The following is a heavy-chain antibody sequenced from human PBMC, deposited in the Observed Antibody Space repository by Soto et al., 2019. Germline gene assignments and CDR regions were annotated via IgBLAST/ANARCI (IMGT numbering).Heavy chain of an antibody. V-gene: IGHV4-31*03. J-gene: IGHJ1*01. CDR1: GGSVSGGVYY. D-gene: IGHD6-19*01. CDR3: ARSSVAGAGYFQH. Sequence: QVQLQESGPGLVKPSQTLSLTCTVSGGSVSGGVYYWNWIRQHPEKGLEWIGYIYYSGSTYYNPSLRSRVTISADTSKHQFSLTLSSVTVADTAVYYCARSSVAGAGYFQHWGQGTQVIVSS. CDR2: IYYSGST.